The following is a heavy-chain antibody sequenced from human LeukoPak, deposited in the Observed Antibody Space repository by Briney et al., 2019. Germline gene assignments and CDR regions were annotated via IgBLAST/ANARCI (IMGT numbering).Heavy chain of an antibody. J-gene: IGHJ3*02. CDR2: FDPEDGET. V-gene: IGHV1-24*01. D-gene: IGHD3-22*01. CDR3: ASHSPITTIVVVITAPDAFDI. CDR1: GYTLTELS. Sequence: ASVKVSCMVSGYTLTELSMLWVRQAPGKGLEWMGGFDPEDGETIYAQKFQGRVTMTEDTSTDTAYMELSSLRSEDTAVYYCASHSPITTIVVVITAPDAFDIWGQGTMVTVSS.